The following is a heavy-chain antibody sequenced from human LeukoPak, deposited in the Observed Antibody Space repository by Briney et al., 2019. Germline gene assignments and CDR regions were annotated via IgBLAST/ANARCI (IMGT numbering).Heavy chain of an antibody. V-gene: IGHV4-39*01. D-gene: IGHD2-2*01. CDR1: GGSISSSSYY. CDR3: ARHCSSTSCYAFDY. CDR2: INHSGST. Sequence: SETLSLTCTVSGGSISSSSYYWGWIRQPPGKGLEWIGEINHSGSTNYNPSLKSRVTISVDTSKNQFSLKLSSVTAADTAVYYCARHCSSTSCYAFDYWGQGTLVTVSS. J-gene: IGHJ4*02.